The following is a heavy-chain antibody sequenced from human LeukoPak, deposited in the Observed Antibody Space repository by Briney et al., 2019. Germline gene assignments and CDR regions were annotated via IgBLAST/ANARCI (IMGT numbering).Heavy chain of an antibody. V-gene: IGHV3-9*01. Sequence: GRSLRLSCAASGFTFDDYAMHWVRQAPGKGLERVSGISWNSGSIGYADSVKGRFTISRDNAKNSLYLQMNSLRAEDTALYYCAKDIRWLVRGYFDYWGQGTLVTVSS. CDR3: AKDIRWLVRGYFDY. J-gene: IGHJ4*02. D-gene: IGHD6-19*01. CDR1: GFTFDDYA. CDR2: ISWNSGSI.